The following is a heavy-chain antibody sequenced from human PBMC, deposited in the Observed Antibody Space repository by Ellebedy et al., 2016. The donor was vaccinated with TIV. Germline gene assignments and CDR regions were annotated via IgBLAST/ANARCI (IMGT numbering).Heavy chain of an antibody. Sequence: ASVKVSCKVSGYTLTELSMHWVRQAPGKGLEWMGGFDPEDGETIYAQKFQGRVTMTEDTSTDTAYMELSSLRSEDTAVYYCATRSMVRGVDYYYYGMDVWGHGTTVTVSS. J-gene: IGHJ6*02. CDR1: GYTLTELS. V-gene: IGHV1-24*01. D-gene: IGHD3-10*01. CDR2: FDPEDGET. CDR3: ATRSMVRGVDYYYYGMDV.